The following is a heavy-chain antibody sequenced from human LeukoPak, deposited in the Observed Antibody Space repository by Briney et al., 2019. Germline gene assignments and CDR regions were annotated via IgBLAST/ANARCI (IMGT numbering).Heavy chain of an antibody. J-gene: IGHJ4*02. CDR3: ARASSSSWFYYFDY. V-gene: IGHV3-30*04. Sequence: GGSLRLSCAASGFTFSSYAMHWVRQAPGKGLEWVAVISYDGSNKYYADSVKGRFTISRDNSKNTLYLQMNSLRAEDTAVYYCARASSSSWFYYFDYWGQGTLVTVSS. CDR2: ISYDGSNK. D-gene: IGHD6-13*01. CDR1: GFTFSSYA.